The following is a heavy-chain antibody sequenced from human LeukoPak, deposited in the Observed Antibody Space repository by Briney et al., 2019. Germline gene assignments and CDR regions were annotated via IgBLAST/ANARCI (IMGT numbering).Heavy chain of an antibody. CDR2: ISSSSSTI. J-gene: IGHJ6*03. CDR3: ARVAPIPAAYYYYMDV. Sequence: PGGSLRLSCAASGFTFSSYSMNWVRQAPGKGLEWVSYISSSSSTIYYADSVKGRFTISRDNAKDSLYLQMNSLRAEDTAVYYCARVAPIPAAYYYYMDVWGKGTTVTVSS. V-gene: IGHV3-48*01. D-gene: IGHD2-2*01. CDR1: GFTFSSYS.